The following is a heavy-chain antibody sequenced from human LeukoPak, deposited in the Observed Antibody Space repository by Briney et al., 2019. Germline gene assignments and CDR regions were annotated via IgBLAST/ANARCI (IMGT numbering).Heavy chain of an antibody. V-gene: IGHV4-34*01. CDR2: ITHSGST. CDR3: ARVRPYDYVWGSKRRYYFDY. J-gene: IGHJ4*02. CDR1: GGSFSGYY. Sequence: SETLSLTCAVYGGSFSGYYWSWIRQPPGKGLEWIGEITHSGSTNYNPSLESRVTISLDTSKTQFSLKLTSVTAADTAVYYCARVRPYDYVWGSKRRYYFDYWGQGTLVTVSS. D-gene: IGHD3-16*01.